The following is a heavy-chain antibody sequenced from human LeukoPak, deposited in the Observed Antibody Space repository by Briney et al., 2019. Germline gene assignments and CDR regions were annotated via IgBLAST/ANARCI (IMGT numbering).Heavy chain of an antibody. V-gene: IGHV3-48*02. D-gene: IGHD4-17*01. CDR2: ITSSSSTI. CDR3: ARDMYYGDYEIDY. J-gene: IGHJ4*02. Sequence: GGSLRLSCAASGFTFSSYWMHWVRQAPGKGLEWVSYITSSSSTIYYADSVKGRFTISRDNAKNSRFLQMNSLRDEDTAVYYCARDMYYGDYEIDYWGQGTLVTVSS. CDR1: GFTFSSYW.